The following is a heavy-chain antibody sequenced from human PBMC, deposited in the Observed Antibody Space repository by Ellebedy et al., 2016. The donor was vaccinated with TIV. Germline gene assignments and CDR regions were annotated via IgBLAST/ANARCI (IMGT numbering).Heavy chain of an antibody. CDR2: IIPIFGTP. V-gene: IGHV1-69*06. D-gene: IGHD6-13*01. Sequence: AASVKVSYKASGGTFSSYSMIWVRQAPGQGLEWMGGIIPIFGTPDYAQSFQGRVTITADTSTSTAYMELSSLRSEDTAVYYCARGTYSSSWYGMDFWGQGTPVTVSS. CDR3: ARGTYSSSWYGMDF. J-gene: IGHJ4*02. CDR1: GGTFSSYS.